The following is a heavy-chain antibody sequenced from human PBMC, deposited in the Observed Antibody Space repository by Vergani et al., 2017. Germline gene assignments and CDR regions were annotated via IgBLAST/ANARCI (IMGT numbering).Heavy chain of an antibody. CDR3: VKDNDYDADGPFDL. D-gene: IGHD3-16*01. V-gene: IGHV3-9*01. J-gene: IGHJ2*01. Sequence: VEAGGGLVHPGGSLRLSCTASGFTFQAFAFHWVRQVSGRGLEWVSCIDRNYGVKNGNSFEGRFSISRDNAKKAVFLQMNNLGHEDTALYFCVKDNDYDADGPFDLWGRGTLVTVSS. CDR2: IDRNYGVK. CDR1: GFTFQAFA.